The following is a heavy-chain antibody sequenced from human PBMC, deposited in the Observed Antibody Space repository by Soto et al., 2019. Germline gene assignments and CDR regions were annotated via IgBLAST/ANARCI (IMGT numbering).Heavy chain of an antibody. V-gene: IGHV1-8*01. CDR3: ARGSIAIAVAGSGIDY. CDR1: GYTFTSYD. Sequence: QVQLVQSGAEVKKPGASVKVSCKASGYTFTSYDINWVRQATGQGLEWMGWMNPNSGNTGYAQKFQGRVTMTRDTAIGQAYMELSSLRSEDTAVYYCARGSIAIAVAGSGIDYWGQGTLVTVSS. J-gene: IGHJ4*02. D-gene: IGHD6-19*01. CDR2: MNPNSGNT.